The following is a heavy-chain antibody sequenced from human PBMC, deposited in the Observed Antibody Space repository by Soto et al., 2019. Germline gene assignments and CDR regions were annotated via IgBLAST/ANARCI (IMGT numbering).Heavy chain of an antibody. CDR2: IYYSGST. J-gene: IGHJ6*03. V-gene: IGHV4-59*08. CDR1: GGSISSYY. D-gene: IGHD3-10*01. Sequence: SETLSLTCTVSGGSISSYYWSWIRQPPGKGLEWIGYIYYSGSTNYNPSLKSRVTISVDTSKNQFSLKLSSVTAADTAVYYCATLSSDSGSYPYYYYYYYMDVWGKGTTVTVSS. CDR3: ATLSSDSGSYPYYYYYYYMDV.